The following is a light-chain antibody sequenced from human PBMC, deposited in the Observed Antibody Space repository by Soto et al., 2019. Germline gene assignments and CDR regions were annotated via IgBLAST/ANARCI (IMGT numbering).Light chain of an antibody. V-gene: IGKV1-39*01. CDR1: QSIHSY. J-gene: IGKJ1*01. CDR2: AAS. Sequence: DIQMTQSPSSLSASVGDRVTIACRASQSIHSYLNWYQQKPGKAPKLLIYAASSLQSGVPSRFSGSGSGTDFTLTISSLQPEDFATYYCQQSYRTPRTVGQGTKVDIK. CDR3: QQSYRTPRT.